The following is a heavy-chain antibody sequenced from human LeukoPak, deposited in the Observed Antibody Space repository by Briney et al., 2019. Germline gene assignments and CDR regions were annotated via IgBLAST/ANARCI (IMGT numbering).Heavy chain of an antibody. CDR1: EFAFSNSH. D-gene: IGHD2-2*02. CDR3: ARDGLKAVVVVPAAIADYMDV. Sequence: GGSLRLSCAASEFAFSNSHVNWVRQAAGEGLEWVANTNQDGNDINYVDSVKGRFTISRDDSKNSLYLQMNILRADDTAVYFCARDGLKAVVVVPAAIADYMDVWGKGTTVTVSS. V-gene: IGHV3-7*01. CDR2: TNQDGNDI. J-gene: IGHJ6*03.